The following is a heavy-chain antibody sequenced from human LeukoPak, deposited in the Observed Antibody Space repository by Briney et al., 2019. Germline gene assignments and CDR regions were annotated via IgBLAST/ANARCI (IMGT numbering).Heavy chain of an antibody. CDR3: ARHYYDFDY. D-gene: IGHD3-16*01. CDR1: GGSISSYY. Sequence: SQTLSLTCTVSGGSISSYYWSWIRQPPGKGLEWIAYISDIGSINYNPSLKRRVTISLHTSKNQFSLKLSSVPAADTAVYYCARHYYDFDYWGQGTLVIVSA. V-gene: IGHV4-59*08. CDR2: ISDIGSI. J-gene: IGHJ4*02.